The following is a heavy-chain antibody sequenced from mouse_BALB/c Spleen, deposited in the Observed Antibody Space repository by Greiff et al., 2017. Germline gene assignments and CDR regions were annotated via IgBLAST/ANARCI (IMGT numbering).Heavy chain of an antibody. CDR1: GFTFSDFY. D-gene: IGHD2-2*01. V-gene: IGHV7-1*02. J-gene: IGHJ3*01. Sequence: EVQLVESGGGLVQPGGSLRLSCATSGFTFSDFYMEWVRQPPGKRLEWIAASRNKANDYTTEYSASVKGRFIVSRDTSQSILYLQMNALRAEDTAIYYCARDAWGEWLRPFAYWGQGTLVTVAA. CDR3: ARDAWGEWLRPFAY. CDR2: SRNKANDYTT.